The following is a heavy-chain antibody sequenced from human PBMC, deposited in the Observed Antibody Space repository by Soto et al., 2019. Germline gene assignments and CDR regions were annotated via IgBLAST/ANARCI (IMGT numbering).Heavy chain of an antibody. CDR2: INAGNGNT. Sequence: ASVKVSCKASGYTFTSYALHWVRQAPGQRLEWIGWINAGNGNTKYSQNLPGRVTITRDTSAITAYMEMSNIRSEYTSVYYSERDDIVVVPDASPPGMDVRSQRTNVTVSS. V-gene: IGHV1-3*01. J-gene: IGHJ6*02. CDR3: ERDDIVVVPDASPPGMDV. D-gene: IGHD2-2*01. CDR1: GYTFTSYA.